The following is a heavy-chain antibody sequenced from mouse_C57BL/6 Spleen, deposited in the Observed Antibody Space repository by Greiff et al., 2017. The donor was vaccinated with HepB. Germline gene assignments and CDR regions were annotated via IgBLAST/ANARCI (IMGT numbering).Heavy chain of an antibody. CDR2: INPSSGYT. Sequence: QVQLKESGAELAKPGASVKLSCKASGYTFTSYWMHWVNQRPGQGLEWIGYINPSSGYTKYNQKFKDKSTLTADKSSSTAYMQLSSLTYEDSAVYYCARPYYDYLYFDYWGQGTTLTVSS. CDR1: GYTFTSYW. CDR3: ARPYYDYLYFDY. V-gene: IGHV1-7*01. J-gene: IGHJ2*01. D-gene: IGHD2-4*01.